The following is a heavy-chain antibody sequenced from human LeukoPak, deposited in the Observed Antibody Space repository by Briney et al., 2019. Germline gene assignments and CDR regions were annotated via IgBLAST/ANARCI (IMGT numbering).Heavy chain of an antibody. CDR2: IIPIFGTA. D-gene: IGHD3-22*01. J-gene: IGHJ3*02. CDR1: GGTFSSYA. Sequence: SRKVAWKASGGTFSSYAISWVRQAPGQGLEWMGGIIPIFGTANYAQKFQGRVTITADESTSTAYMELSSLRSEDTAVYYCAIEDSSGYSEVAFDIWGQGTMVTVSS. V-gene: IGHV1-69*01. CDR3: AIEDSSGYSEVAFDI.